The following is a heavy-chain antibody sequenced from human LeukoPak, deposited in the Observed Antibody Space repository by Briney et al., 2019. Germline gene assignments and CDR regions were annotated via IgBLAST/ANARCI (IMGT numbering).Heavy chain of an antibody. Sequence: GGSLRLSCAASGFSLGSYSMNWVRQAPGKGLEWVSSIGSSSSYIYYADSVKGRFTISRDNAKNSLYLQMNSLRAEDTAVYYCAREGIAVDFDYWGQGTLVTVSS. D-gene: IGHD6-19*01. V-gene: IGHV3-21*01. CDR2: IGSSSSYI. CDR3: AREGIAVDFDY. CDR1: GFSLGSYS. J-gene: IGHJ4*02.